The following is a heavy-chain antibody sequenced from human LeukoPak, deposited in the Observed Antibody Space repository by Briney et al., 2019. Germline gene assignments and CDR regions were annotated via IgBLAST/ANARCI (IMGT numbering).Heavy chain of an antibody. J-gene: IGHJ5*02. CDR1: GYTFTSYG. Sequence: GASVKVSCKASGYTFTSYGISWVRQAPGQGLEWMGWISAYNGNTNYAQKLQGRVTMTTDTSTCTAYMELRSLRSDDTAVYYCFLIAAAGTPVNWFDPWGQGTLVTVSS. V-gene: IGHV1-18*01. CDR3: FLIAAAGTPVNWFDP. CDR2: ISAYNGNT. D-gene: IGHD6-13*01.